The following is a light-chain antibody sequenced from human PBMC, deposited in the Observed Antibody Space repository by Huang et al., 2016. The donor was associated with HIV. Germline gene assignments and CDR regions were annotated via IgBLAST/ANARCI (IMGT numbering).Light chain of an antibody. CDR3: QQSYGIPRT. CDR2: GTS. J-gene: IGKJ2*01. CDR1: PNISKY. Sequence: DIQMTQSPSSLSASVGDTVIITCRASPNISKYLNWYQQVPGRAPKLLIYGTSNLQRGVALMRFSGRASGTDFTLTITSLQPEDAATYFCQQSYGIPRTFGRGT. V-gene: IGKV1-39*01.